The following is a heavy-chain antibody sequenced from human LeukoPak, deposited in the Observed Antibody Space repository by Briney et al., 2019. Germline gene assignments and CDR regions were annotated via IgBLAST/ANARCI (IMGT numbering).Heavy chain of an antibody. D-gene: IGHD6-13*01. V-gene: IGHV3-48*01. CDR2: ISSSSSTI. CDR1: GFTCSSYS. CDR3: ARVGIGASSSWSGVDY. J-gene: IGHJ4*02. Sequence: GGSLRLSCAASGFTCSSYSMNWVRQAPGKGLEWVSYISSSSSTIYYADSVKGRFTISRDNAKNSLYLQMNSLRAEDTAVYYCARVGIGASSSWSGVDYWGQGTLVTVSS.